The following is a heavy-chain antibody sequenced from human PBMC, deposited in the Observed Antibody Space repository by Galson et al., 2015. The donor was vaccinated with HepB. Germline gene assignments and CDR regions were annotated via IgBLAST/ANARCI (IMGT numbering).Heavy chain of an antibody. CDR2: ISASGGST. D-gene: IGHD1-26*01. J-gene: IGHJ4*02. Sequence: SLRLSCAASGFTFSSYAMTWVRQAPGKGLEWVSSISASGGSTDYADSVKGRFIISRDNSRNTLYVQMNSLRADDTALYYCAKERSALGGRFYFDSWGQGTLVTVSS. V-gene: IGHV3-23*01. CDR3: AKERSALGGRFYFDS. CDR1: GFTFSSYA.